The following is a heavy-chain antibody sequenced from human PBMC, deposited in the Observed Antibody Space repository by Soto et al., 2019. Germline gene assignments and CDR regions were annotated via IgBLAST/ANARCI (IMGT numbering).Heavy chain of an antibody. V-gene: IGHV3-23*01. CDR2: ISGSGGST. CDR1: GFTFSSYA. D-gene: IGHD4-17*01. CDR3: VRDLHEPLAADALREAN. Sequence: PGGSLRLSCAASGFTFSSYAMSWVRQAPGKGLEWVSAISGSGGSTYYADSVRGRFTMSRDNTKNSVSLQMYSLRAEDTAIYYCVRDLHEPLAADALREANWGQGTQVTVSS. J-gene: IGHJ4*02.